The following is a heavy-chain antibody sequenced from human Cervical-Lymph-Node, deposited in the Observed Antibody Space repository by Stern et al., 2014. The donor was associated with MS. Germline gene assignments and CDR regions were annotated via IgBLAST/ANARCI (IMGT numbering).Heavy chain of an antibody. V-gene: IGHV1-8*01. Sequence: QVQLMQSGAEVRKPGASVKVSCKASGYNFKSFDINWVRQAPGQGLEWMGWVSPNSGGTGSAQRFQDRVTMTADSSMTTAYMELRSLTSDDSAVYYCARGDTMYVGWMDVWGQGTTVIVSS. CDR1: GYNFKSFD. CDR3: ARGDTMYVGWMDV. D-gene: IGHD3-10*02. CDR2: VSPNSGGT. J-gene: IGHJ6*02.